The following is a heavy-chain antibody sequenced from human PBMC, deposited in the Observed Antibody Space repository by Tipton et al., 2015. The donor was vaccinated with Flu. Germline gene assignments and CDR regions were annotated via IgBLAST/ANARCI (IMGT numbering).Heavy chain of an antibody. Sequence: TLSLTCTVSGGSISTNYWNWIRQAPGKELEWIGNIYDSGSPTYNPSLKSRVTISVDTSENKFSLKLNSVTAADTAVYYCASGLTTTEIWGQGTRVTVSS. CDR3: ASGLTTTEI. V-gene: IGHV4-59*01. CDR2: IYDSGSP. CDR1: GGSISTNY. J-gene: IGHJ4*02. D-gene: IGHD4/OR15-4a*01.